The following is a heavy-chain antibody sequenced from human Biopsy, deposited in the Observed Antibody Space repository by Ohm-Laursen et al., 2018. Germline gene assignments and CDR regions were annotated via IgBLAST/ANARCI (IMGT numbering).Heavy chain of an antibody. Sequence: SETLSLTCTVSGASVSSGSYDWSWIRQPPGKGLEWIGNIYNDVSTKYNPSLRSRVTISADKSANQFSLKLRSVTAADTAVYYCARGYAGLHEAFDFWGQGTVVTVAS. V-gene: IGHV4-61*01. J-gene: IGHJ3*01. CDR2: IYNDVST. D-gene: IGHD5-18*01. CDR1: GASVSSGSYD. CDR3: ARGYAGLHEAFDF.